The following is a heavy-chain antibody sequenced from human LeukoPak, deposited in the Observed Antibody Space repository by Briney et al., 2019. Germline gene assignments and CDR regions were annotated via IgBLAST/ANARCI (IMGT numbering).Heavy chain of an antibody. J-gene: IGHJ3*01. CDR3: ARVAAASGAFDV. CDR2: LNWSGVST. Sequence: GGSLRLSCAASGFTFDDYGINWVRQAPGKGLEWVSGLNWSGVSTGYADSVKGRFTISRDNAKNSLFLQMNSLRAEDTAVYYCARVAAASGAFDVWGQGTMVTVSS. V-gene: IGHV3-20*04. D-gene: IGHD6-13*01. CDR1: GFTFDDYG.